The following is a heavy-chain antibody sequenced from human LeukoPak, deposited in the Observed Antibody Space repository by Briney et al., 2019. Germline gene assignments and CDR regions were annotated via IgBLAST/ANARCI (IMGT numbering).Heavy chain of an antibody. CDR1: GGSISSYY. CDR2: IYYSGST. CDR3: ARGFKYSSGFDY. V-gene: IGHV4-59*01. J-gene: IGHJ4*02. Sequence: SQTLSLTCTVSGGSISSYYWSWIRQPPGKGLEWIGYIYYSGSTNYNPSLKSRVTISVDTSKNQFSLKLSSVTAADTAVYYCARGFKYSSGFDYWGQGTLVTVSS. D-gene: IGHD5-18*01.